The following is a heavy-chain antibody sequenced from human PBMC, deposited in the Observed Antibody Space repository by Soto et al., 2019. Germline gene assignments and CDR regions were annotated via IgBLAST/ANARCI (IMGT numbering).Heavy chain of an antibody. Sequence: SETLSLTCAVYGGSFSGYYWSWIRQPPGKGLEWIGEINHSGSTNYNPSLKSRVTISVDTSKNQFSLKLSSATAADTAVYYCAGTGYYYYYDGMDVWGQGTTVTVSS. V-gene: IGHV4-34*01. D-gene: IGHD2-15*01. CDR1: GGSFSGYY. CDR3: AGTGYYYYYDGMDV. J-gene: IGHJ6*02. CDR2: INHSGST.